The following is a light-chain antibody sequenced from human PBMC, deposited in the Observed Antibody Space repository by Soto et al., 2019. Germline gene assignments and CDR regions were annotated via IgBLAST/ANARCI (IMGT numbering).Light chain of an antibody. V-gene: IGKV1-5*01. CDR2: DAS. CDR3: QQYNRYSPENT. J-gene: IGKJ2*01. CDR1: QSISSW. Sequence: DIQMTQSPSTLSASVGDRVTITCRASQSISSWLAWYQQKPGKAPKLLIYDASSLESGVPSRFSGSGSGTEFTLTISSLQPDDFATYYCQQYNRYSPENTFGQGTKLEIK.